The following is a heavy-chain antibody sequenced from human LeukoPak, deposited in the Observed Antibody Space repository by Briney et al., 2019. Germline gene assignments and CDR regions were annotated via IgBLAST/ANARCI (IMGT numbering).Heavy chain of an antibody. CDR2: INPSGGST. V-gene: IGHV1-46*01. D-gene: IGHD3-10*01. Sequence: ASVKVSCKASGYTFTSYYMHWLRQAPGQGLEWMGIINPSGGSTSYAQKFQGRVTMTRDTSTSTVYMELSRLRSDDTAVYYCAREQAVGDRHQKLFDYWGQGTLVTVSS. CDR3: AREQAVGDRHQKLFDY. J-gene: IGHJ4*02. CDR1: GYTFTSYY.